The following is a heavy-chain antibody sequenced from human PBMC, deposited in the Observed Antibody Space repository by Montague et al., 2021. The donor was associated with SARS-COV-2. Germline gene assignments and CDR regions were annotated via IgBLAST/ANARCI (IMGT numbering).Heavy chain of an antibody. V-gene: IGHV4-34*10. CDR3: ARELVGVRAFDT. D-gene: IGHD1-26*01. Sequence: SETLSLTCAVYGGPLSGVYWCWIRQAPGKGPEWIAELGDRGRATYNPSHKSRISVSVETSRQKFSLKMMSVTATDTATYYCARELVGVRAFDTWGQGTLVTVSS. J-gene: IGHJ4*02. CDR2: LGDRGRA. CDR1: GGPLSGVY.